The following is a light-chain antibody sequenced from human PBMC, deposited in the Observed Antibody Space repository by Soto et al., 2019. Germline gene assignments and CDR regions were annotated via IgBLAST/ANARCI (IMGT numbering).Light chain of an antibody. J-gene: IGKJ1*01. CDR2: AAS. CDR3: LQDYDYPWT. CDR1: QGIRND. V-gene: IGKV1-6*01. Sequence: AIQMTQSPSSLSTSVGDRVTITCRASQGIRNDLGWYQQKPGKAPKLLVYAASSLQGGVPSRFSGSGSGTDFTLTISSLQPEDFATYYCLQDYDYPWTFGQGTKVEIK.